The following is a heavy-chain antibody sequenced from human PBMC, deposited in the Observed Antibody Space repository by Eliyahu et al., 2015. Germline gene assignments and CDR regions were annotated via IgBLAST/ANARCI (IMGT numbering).Heavy chain of an antibody. Sequence: VQLLESGGGLVQPGGSLXLSCAASGFTFTTYAMSWVRQAPGKGLEWVSAISASGGSTYYADSVKGRFTISRDNSKNTLYLQVNSLRAEDTAVYYYYYMDVWGKGTTVTVSS. V-gene: IGHV3-23*01. J-gene: IGHJ6*03. CDR3: YYMDV. CDR1: GFTFTTYA. CDR2: ISASGGST.